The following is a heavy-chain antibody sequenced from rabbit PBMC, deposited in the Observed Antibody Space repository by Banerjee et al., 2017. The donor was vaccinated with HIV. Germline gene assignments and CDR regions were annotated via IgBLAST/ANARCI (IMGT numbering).Heavy chain of an antibody. Sequence: QSLEESGGDLVKPGASLTLTCTASGSDISSYSMGWVRQAPGKGLEWIACIYGDSSGTTYYASWAKGRFTISKTSSTTVTLQMTSLTAADTATYFCARGDTGSRHSPFNLWGPGTLVTVS. CDR1: GSDISSYS. D-gene: IGHD1-1*01. V-gene: IGHV1S40*01. J-gene: IGHJ4*01. CDR3: ARGDTGSRHSPFNL. CDR2: IYGDSSGTT.